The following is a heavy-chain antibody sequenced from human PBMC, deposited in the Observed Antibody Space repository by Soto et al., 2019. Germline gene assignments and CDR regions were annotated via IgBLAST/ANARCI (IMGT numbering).Heavy chain of an antibody. J-gene: IGHJ6*04. D-gene: IGHD6-13*01. CDR1: GYSISSGYY. Sequence: SETLSLTCAVSGYSISSGYYWGWIRQPPGKGLEWIGSIYHSGSTYYNPSLKTRVTISVDTSKNQFSLKLSSVTAADTAVYYCARGKQQLVRSYYGMDVWGKGTTVTVSS. CDR2: IYHSGST. CDR3: ARGKQQLVRSYYGMDV. V-gene: IGHV4-38-2*01.